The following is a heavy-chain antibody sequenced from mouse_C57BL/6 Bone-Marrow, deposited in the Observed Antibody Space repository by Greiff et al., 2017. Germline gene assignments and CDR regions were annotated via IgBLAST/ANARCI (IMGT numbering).Heavy chain of an antibody. Sequence: QVHVKQSGPELVKPGASVKISCKASGYAFSSSWMNWVKQRPGKGLEWIGRIYPGDGDTNYNGKFKGKATLTADKSSSTAYMQLSSLTSEDSAVYFCARGGYYDYDEEFAYWGQGTLVTVSA. J-gene: IGHJ3*01. D-gene: IGHD2-4*01. CDR3: ARGGYYDYDEEFAY. CDR2: IYPGDGDT. V-gene: IGHV1-82*01. CDR1: GYAFSSSW.